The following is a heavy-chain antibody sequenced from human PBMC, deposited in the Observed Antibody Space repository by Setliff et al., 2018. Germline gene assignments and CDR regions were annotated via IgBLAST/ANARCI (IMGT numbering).Heavy chain of an antibody. CDR3: ARSDDNFQYPDY. CDR1: GASISSGNDF. V-gene: IGHV4-61*09. J-gene: IGHJ4*01. CDR2: IYTNGGT. D-gene: IGHD1-1*01. Sequence: KPSETLSLTCSVSGASISSGNDFWNWIRQPAGKGLEWIGNIYTNGGTDYSPSLRSRVTISLGTSKNQFSLQLTSATAADTAIYYCARSDDNFQYPDYWGQGTLVTVSS.